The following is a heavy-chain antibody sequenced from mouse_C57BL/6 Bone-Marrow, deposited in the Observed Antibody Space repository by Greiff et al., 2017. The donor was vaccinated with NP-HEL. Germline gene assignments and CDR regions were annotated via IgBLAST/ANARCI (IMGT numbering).Heavy chain of an antibody. J-gene: IGHJ1*03. CDR2: IHPNSGST. Sequence: QVQLKQPGAELVKPGASVKLSCKASGYTFTSYWMHWVKQRPGQGLEWIGMIHPNSGSTNYNEKFKSKATLTVDKSSSTAYMQLSSLTSEDSAVYYCARRGYSGYWYFDVWGTGTTVTVSS. CDR1: GYTFTSYW. V-gene: IGHV1-64*01. CDR3: ARRGYSGYWYFDV. D-gene: IGHD2-12*01.